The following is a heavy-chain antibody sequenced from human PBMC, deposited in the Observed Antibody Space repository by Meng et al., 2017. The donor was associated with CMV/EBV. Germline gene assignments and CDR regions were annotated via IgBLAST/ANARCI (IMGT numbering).Heavy chain of an antibody. CDR2: IYYSGST. CDR3: ARTNGPWTAMADY. CDR1: GGSISSSSYY. Sequence: SETLSLTCTVPGGSISSSSYYWGWIRQPPGKGLEWIGSIYYSGSTYYNPSLKSRVTISVDTSKNQFSLKLSSVTAADTAVYYCARTNGPWTAMADYWGQGTLVTVSS. J-gene: IGHJ4*02. V-gene: IGHV4-39*07. D-gene: IGHD5-18*01.